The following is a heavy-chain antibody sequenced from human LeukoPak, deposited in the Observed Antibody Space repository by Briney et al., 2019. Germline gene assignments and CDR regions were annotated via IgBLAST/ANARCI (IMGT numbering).Heavy chain of an antibody. Sequence: SLKISSKGSGYSFTSYWIAWVRQRPGKGVEWMGIIYPGDCDTRYRPSFQGQVTISADKSINTAYLQWSSLEASDPAMYYCARRAADEPDYWGQEPLVRLSS. D-gene: IGHD1-14*01. CDR1: GYSFTSYW. J-gene: IGHJ4*02. CDR3: ARRAADEPDY. V-gene: IGHV5-51*01. CDR2: IYPGDCDT.